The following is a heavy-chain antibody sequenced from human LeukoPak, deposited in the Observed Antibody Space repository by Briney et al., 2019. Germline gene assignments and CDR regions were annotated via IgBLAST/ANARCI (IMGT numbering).Heavy chain of an antibody. Sequence: SETLSLTCAVYGGSFSGYYWSWIRQPPGKGLEWIGEINHSGSTNYNPSLKSRVTISVDTSKNQFSLKLSSVTAADTAVYYCARREGRYCSSTSCYGSKLRHNWFDPRGQGTLVTVSS. V-gene: IGHV4-34*01. J-gene: IGHJ5*02. CDR3: ARREGRYCSSTSCYGSKLRHNWFDP. D-gene: IGHD2-2*01. CDR1: GGSFSGYY. CDR2: INHSGST.